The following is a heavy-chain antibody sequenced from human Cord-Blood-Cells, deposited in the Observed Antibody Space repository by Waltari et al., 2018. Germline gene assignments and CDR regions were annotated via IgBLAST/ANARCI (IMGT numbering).Heavy chain of an antibody. V-gene: IGHV1-24*01. J-gene: IGHJ3*02. D-gene: IGHD6-19*01. CDR3: ATLARIAVAFDI. CDR2: FDPEDGET. CDR1: GYTVPELS. Sequence: QVQLVQSGAAVKKPGASVTVSCKVSGYTVPELSMHWLRQAPGKGLEWMGGFDPEDGETIYEQKFQGRVTMTEDTSTDTAYMELSSLRSEDTAVYYCATLARIAVAFDIWGQGTMVTVSS.